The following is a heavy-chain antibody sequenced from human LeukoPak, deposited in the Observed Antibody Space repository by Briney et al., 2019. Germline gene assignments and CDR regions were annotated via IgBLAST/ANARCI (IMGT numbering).Heavy chain of an antibody. J-gene: IGHJ4*02. V-gene: IGHV3-7*03. CDR3: AKEGRSLQTY. Sequence: GGSLRLSCAASGFMFSSNWMSWVRLAPGKGLEWVANIKEDGTETYYVDSVKGRFTTSRDNAKNSLYLQMNSLRVEDTAVYYCAKEGRSLQTYWGQGTLVTVSS. CDR2: IKEDGTET. D-gene: IGHD5-24*01. CDR1: GFMFSSNW.